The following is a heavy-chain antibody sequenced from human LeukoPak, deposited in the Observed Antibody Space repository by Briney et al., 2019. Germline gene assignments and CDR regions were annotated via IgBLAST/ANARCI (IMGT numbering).Heavy chain of an antibody. V-gene: IGHV1-18*01. CDR3: ARVVPIAAAGRYNWFDP. CDR1: GYTFTSYG. D-gene: IGHD6-13*01. CDR2: IGVYNGNT. J-gene: IGHJ5*02. Sequence: ASVKVSCKASGYTFTSYGISWVRQAPGQGLEWMGWIGVYNGNTNYAQKLQGRVTMTTDTSTSTAYMELRSLRSDDTAVYYCARVVPIAAAGRYNWFDPWGQGTLVTVSS.